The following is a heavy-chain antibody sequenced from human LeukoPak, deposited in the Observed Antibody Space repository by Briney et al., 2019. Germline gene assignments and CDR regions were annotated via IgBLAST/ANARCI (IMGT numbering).Heavy chain of an antibody. J-gene: IGHJ6*02. Sequence: SPSETLSLTCTVSGGSISSYYWSWIRQPPGKGLEWIGYIYYSGSTNYNPSLKSRVTISVDTSKNQFSLKLSSVTAADTAVYYCAREAPKKNSSGWLGPYYYYGMDVWGQGTTVTVSS. CDR1: GGSISSYY. CDR3: AREAPKKNSSGWLGPYYYYGMDV. D-gene: IGHD6-19*01. CDR2: IYYSGST. V-gene: IGHV4-59*01.